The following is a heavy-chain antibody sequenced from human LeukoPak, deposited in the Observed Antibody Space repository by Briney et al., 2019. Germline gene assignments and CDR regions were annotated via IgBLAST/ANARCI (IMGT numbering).Heavy chain of an antibody. CDR3: ARDQPPHVLPRFGELLPPDY. CDR2: INSDGSST. Sequence: GGSLRLSCAASGFTFSSYWMHWVRQAPGKGLVWVSRINSDGSSTSYADSVKGRFTISRDNAKNTLYLQMNSLRAEDTAVYYCARDQPPHVLPRFGELLPPDYLGQGTLVTVSS. J-gene: IGHJ4*02. CDR1: GFTFSSYW. D-gene: IGHD3-10*01. V-gene: IGHV3-74*01.